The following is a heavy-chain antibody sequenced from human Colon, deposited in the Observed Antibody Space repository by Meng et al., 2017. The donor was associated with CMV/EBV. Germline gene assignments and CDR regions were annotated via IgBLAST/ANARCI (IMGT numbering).Heavy chain of an antibody. V-gene: IGHV6-1*01. Sequence: LQQSGPVLLKPSQTLSLTCAISGDSVSTNSAAWNWIRQSPSGGLEWLGRTYYKSKWYNDYAESVKSRITINPDTSKNQFSLQLNSVTPEDTAVYYCARDPAAFDFWGQGILVTVSA. CDR2: TYYKSKWYN. J-gene: IGHJ4*02. CDR1: GDSVSTNSAA. D-gene: IGHD6-25*01. CDR3: ARDPAAFDF.